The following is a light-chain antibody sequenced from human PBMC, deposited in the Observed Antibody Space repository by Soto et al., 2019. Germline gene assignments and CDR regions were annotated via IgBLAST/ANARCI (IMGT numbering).Light chain of an antibody. J-gene: IGKJ1*01. V-gene: IGKV4-1*01. CDR3: QQYYSTPRWT. CDR2: WAS. CDR1: QSILYSSNNKNY. Sequence: DIVMTQSPDSLAGSLGERATINCKSSQSILYSSNNKNYLAWFQQKPGQPPKLRIYWASTRESGVPDRFSGSGSGTDFTLTISSLQAEDVAVYYCQQYYSTPRWTFGQGTKVDIK.